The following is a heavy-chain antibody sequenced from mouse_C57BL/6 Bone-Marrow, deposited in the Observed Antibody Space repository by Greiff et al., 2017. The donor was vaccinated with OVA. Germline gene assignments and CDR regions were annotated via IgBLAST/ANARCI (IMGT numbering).Heavy chain of an antibody. CDR1: GYTFTSYW. CDR3: ARKGYDGYYLDPSYLDD. V-gene: IGHV1-55*01. D-gene: IGHD2-3*01. Sequence: QVQLQQSGAELVKPGASVKMSCKASGYTFTSYWITWVKQRPGQGLEWIGDIYPGSGSTNYNEKFKRKATLTVDTSSSTAYMQRSSLTSADSAVYYCARKGYDGYYLDPSYLDDWGQGTTLTVSS. CDR2: IYPGSGST. J-gene: IGHJ2*01.